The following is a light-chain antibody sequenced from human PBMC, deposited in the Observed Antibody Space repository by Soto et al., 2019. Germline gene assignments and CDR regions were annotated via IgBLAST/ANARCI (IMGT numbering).Light chain of an antibody. CDR2: WAS. Sequence: DFVMTQSPDSLAVFLGERATITCRSSQSVLSNSDNKNYLAWFQQKPGQPPKLLFYWASTRESGVPDRFSGSGSATDFTLTISNLQAEDVAVYYCQQYHSDPITFGQGTRLEI. J-gene: IGKJ5*01. V-gene: IGKV4-1*01. CDR3: QQYHSDPIT. CDR1: QSVLSNSDNKNY.